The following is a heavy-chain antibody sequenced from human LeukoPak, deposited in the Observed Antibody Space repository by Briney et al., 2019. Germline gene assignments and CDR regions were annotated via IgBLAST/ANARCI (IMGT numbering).Heavy chain of an antibody. V-gene: IGHV3-30*18. Sequence: GGSLRLSCAASGFTFSSYGMHWVRQAPGKGLEWVAVISYDGSNKYYADSVKGRFTISRDNSKNTLYLQMNSLRAEDTAVYYCAKEAYSSSWTPFDYWGQGTLVTVSS. J-gene: IGHJ4*02. D-gene: IGHD6-13*01. CDR2: ISYDGSNK. CDR3: AKEAYSSSWTPFDY. CDR1: GFTFSSYG.